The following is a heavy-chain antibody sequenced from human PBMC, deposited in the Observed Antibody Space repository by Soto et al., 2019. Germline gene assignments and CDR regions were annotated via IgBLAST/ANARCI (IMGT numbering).Heavy chain of an antibody. Sequence: PSETLSLTCTVSGGSISSGAYYWSWIRQYPGKGLEWIGYIYYSGSTYYNPSLKSRVTISVDTSKNQFSLKLSSVTAADTAVYYCAIYDSSGSRGFQHWGQGTLVTVSS. V-gene: IGHV4-31*03. CDR3: AIYDSSGSRGFQH. CDR1: GGSISSGAYY. J-gene: IGHJ1*01. CDR2: IYYSGST. D-gene: IGHD3-22*01.